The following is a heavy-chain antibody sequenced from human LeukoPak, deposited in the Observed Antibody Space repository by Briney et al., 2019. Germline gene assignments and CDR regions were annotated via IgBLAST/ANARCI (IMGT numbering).Heavy chain of an antibody. Sequence: ASVKVSCKASGYTFTSYDINWVRQATGQGLEWMGWMNPNSGNTGYAQKFQGRVTMTRNTSISTAYMELSSLRSEDTAVYYCARGGALLWFGELNWFDPWGQGTLITVSS. D-gene: IGHD3-10*01. CDR1: GYTFTSYD. V-gene: IGHV1-8*01. J-gene: IGHJ5*02. CDR3: ARGGALLWFGELNWFDP. CDR2: MNPNSGNT.